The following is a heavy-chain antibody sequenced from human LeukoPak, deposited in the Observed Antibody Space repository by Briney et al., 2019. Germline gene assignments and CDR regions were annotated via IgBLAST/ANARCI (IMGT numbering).Heavy chain of an antibody. J-gene: IGHJ4*02. CDR3: ARGYYDSSGYSSGFDY. CDR2: IYYSGST. V-gene: IGHV4-59*01. Sequence: KTSETLSLTCTVSGGSISSYYWSWIRQPPGKGLEWIGYIYYSGSTNYNPSLKSRVTTSVDTSKNQFSLKLSSVTAADTAVYYCARGYYDSSGYSSGFDYWGQGTLVTVSS. CDR1: GGSISSYY. D-gene: IGHD3-22*01.